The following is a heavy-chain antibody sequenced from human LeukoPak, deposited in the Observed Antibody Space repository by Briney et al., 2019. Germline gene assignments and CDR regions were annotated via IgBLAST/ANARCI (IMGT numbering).Heavy chain of an antibody. J-gene: IGHJ4*02. CDR2: INPSGGST. CDR3: AREGGTMIVVVRPLDY. Sequence: ASVKVSCKASGYTFTSYYMHWVRQAPGQGLEWMGIINPSGGSTSYAQKFQGRVTMTRDTSTSTVYMELSSLRSEDTAVYYCAREGGTMIVVVRPLDYWGQGTLVTVSS. D-gene: IGHD3-22*01. CDR1: GYTFTSYY. V-gene: IGHV1-46*01.